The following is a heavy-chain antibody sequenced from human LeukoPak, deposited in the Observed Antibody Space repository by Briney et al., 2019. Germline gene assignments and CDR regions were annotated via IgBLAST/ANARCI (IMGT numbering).Heavy chain of an antibody. V-gene: IGHV3-7*01. CDR3: TREGILAGVDY. Sequence: GGSLRLSCAASGFTFTSYWMSWVRQAPGKGLEWVANIKQDGSEKNYVDSVKGRFTISRDNAKNSMSLQMNSMRAEDTAVYYCTREGILAGVDYWGQGTLVTVSS. CDR2: IKQDGSEK. CDR1: GFTFTSYW. J-gene: IGHJ4*02. D-gene: IGHD6-13*01.